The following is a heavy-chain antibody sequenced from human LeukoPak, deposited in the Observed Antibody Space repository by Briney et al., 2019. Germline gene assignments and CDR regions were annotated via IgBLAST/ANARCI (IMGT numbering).Heavy chain of an antibody. CDR1: GFTFSSYA. J-gene: IGHJ4*02. D-gene: IGHD1-26*01. CDR3: ARRSGSYPLFDY. V-gene: IGHV3-64*01. CDR2: ISSNGGST. Sequence: GGSLRLSCAASGFTFSSYAMHWVRQAPGKGLEYVSAISSNGGSTYYANSVKGRFTISRGNSKNTLYLQMGSLRAEDMAVYYCARRSGSYPLFDYWGQGTLVTVSS.